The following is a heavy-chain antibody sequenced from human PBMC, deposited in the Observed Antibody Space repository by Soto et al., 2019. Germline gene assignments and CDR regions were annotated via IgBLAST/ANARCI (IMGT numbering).Heavy chain of an antibody. Sequence: SETLSLTCAVSGDPISSSKWWTWVRQTPGKGLEWIGKIDQNGITNYNPSLESRVTILKDNSKNQLSLKLTSVTAVDSAVYYYARLNRDYYYYGMDVWGQGATVTVSS. J-gene: IGHJ6*02. CDR1: GDPISSSKW. CDR3: ARLNRDYYYYGMDV. V-gene: IGHV4-4*02. CDR2: IDQNGIT.